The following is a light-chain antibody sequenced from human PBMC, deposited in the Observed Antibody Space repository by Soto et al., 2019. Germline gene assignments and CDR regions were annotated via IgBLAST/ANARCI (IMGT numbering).Light chain of an antibody. CDR2: GAF. CDR1: PSVANF. Sequence: EIVLTQSPATLSVSLGERATLSCRASPSVANFVAWYQQKPGQAPRLLIYGAFNRATGIPARFSGSGSRTDFTLTITHLQSEDFATYYCQHYLNYPITFGQGTRLEI. V-gene: IGKV3D-15*01. J-gene: IGKJ5*01. CDR3: QHYLNYPIT.